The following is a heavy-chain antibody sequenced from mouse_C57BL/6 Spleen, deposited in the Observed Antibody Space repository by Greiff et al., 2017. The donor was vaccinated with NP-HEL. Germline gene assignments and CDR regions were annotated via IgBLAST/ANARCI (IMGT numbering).Heavy chain of an antibody. CDR2: IYPGDGDT. Sequence: QVQLKESGPELVKPGASVKISCKASGYAFSSSWMNWVKQRPGKGLEWIGRIYPGDGDTNYNGKFKGKATLTADKSSSTAYMQLSSLTSEDSAVYFCARNYYGSSLWYFDVWGTGTTVTVSS. V-gene: IGHV1-82*01. D-gene: IGHD1-1*01. CDR3: ARNYYGSSLWYFDV. CDR1: GYAFSSSW. J-gene: IGHJ1*03.